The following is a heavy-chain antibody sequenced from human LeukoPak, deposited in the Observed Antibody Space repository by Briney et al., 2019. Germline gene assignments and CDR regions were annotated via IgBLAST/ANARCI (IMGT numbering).Heavy chain of an antibody. Sequence: RGSLRLSCAASGFTFSNYTMHWVRQAPGKGLEWVAVLSSDGSNKYYADSVKGRFTISRDISKNTLYLQMTSLRAEDTAVYYCARGGYQIGEVTAPTYWGQGTLVTVSS. V-gene: IGHV3-30-3*01. CDR1: GFTFSNYT. J-gene: IGHJ4*02. CDR2: LSSDGSNK. D-gene: IGHD2-21*02. CDR3: ARGGYQIGEVTAPTY.